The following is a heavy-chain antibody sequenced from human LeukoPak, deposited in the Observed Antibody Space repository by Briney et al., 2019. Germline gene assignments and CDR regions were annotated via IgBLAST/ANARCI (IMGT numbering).Heavy chain of an antibody. V-gene: IGHV3-30*18. CDR3: AKARAKDRATVSDFRKSYYYGMDV. J-gene: IGHJ6*02. Sequence: PGRSLRLSCAASGFTFSSYGMHRVRQAPGKGLEWVAVISYGGSNKYYADSVKGRFTISRDNSKNTLYLQMNSLRAEDTAVYYCAKARAKDRATVSDFRKSYYYGMDVWGQGTTVTVSS. CDR1: GFTFSSYG. D-gene: IGHD4-11*01. CDR2: ISYGGSNK.